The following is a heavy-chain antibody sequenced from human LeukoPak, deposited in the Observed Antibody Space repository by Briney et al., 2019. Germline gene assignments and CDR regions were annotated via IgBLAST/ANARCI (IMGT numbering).Heavy chain of an antibody. D-gene: IGHD5-24*01. Sequence: GGSLRLACAAYGVTFSSDGMHWVRQAPGKGRGWVANIKQDGSETYYADSVKGRFTISRDNAKNSLYLQMNSLRAEDTAVYYCARETPRRGETRDGYRWGRGTLVTVSS. J-gene: IGHJ4*02. V-gene: IGHV3-7*01. CDR3: ARETPRRGETRDGYR. CDR1: GVTFSSDG. CDR2: IKQDGSET.